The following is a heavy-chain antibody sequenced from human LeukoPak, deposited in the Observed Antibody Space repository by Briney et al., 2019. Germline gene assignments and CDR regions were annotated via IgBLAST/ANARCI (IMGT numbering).Heavy chain of an antibody. D-gene: IGHD2-21*02. CDR1: GFTFDDYA. Sequence: GRSLRLSCAASGFTFDDYAMHWVRQAPGKGLEWVAVISYDGSNKYYADSVKGRFTISRDNSKNTLYLQMNSLRAEDTAVYYCAREWGGDYYFDYWGQGTLVTVSS. CDR2: ISYDGSNK. J-gene: IGHJ4*02. V-gene: IGHV3-30-3*01. CDR3: AREWGGDYYFDY.